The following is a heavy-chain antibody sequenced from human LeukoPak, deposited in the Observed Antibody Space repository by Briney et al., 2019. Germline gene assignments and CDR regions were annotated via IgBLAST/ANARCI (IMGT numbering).Heavy chain of an antibody. D-gene: IGHD4-11*01. V-gene: IGHV3-74*01. Sequence: PGGSLRLSCAASGFTFGDYWMHWVRQAPGKGLVWVSRIISDGSSASYADSVKGRFTMSRDNAKNTLHLQMNSLRVGDTAVYYCVRDSNYHPDCWGQGTLVTVSS. CDR3: VRDSNYHPDC. CDR2: IISDGSSA. CDR1: GFTFGDYW. J-gene: IGHJ4*02.